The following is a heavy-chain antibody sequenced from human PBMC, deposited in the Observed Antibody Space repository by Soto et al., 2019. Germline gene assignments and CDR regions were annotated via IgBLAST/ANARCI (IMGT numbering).Heavy chain of an antibody. CDR3: ARDIAARPHWYFDL. V-gene: IGHV4-59*01. J-gene: IGHJ2*01. Sequence: LTCTVSGGSISSYYWSWIRQPPGKGLEWIGYIYYSGSTNYNPSLKSRVTISVDTSKNQFSLKLSSVTAADTAVYYCARDIAARPHWYFDLWGRGTLVTVSS. D-gene: IGHD6-6*01. CDR2: IYYSGST. CDR1: GGSISSYY.